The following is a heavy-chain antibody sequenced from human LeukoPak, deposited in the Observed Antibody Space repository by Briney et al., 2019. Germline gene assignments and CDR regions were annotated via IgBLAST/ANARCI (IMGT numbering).Heavy chain of an antibody. CDR2: INPNGDST. D-gene: IGHD6-13*01. CDR1: GYTFTSYD. Sequence: ASVTVSCKASGYTFTSYDINWVRQATGQGLEWMGVINPNGDSTSYAQKFQGRVTITADESTSTAYMELSSLRSEDTAVYYCARALYPARVAAGTEFDPWGQGTLVTVSS. CDR3: ARALYPARVAAGTEFDP. V-gene: IGHV1-46*01. J-gene: IGHJ5*02.